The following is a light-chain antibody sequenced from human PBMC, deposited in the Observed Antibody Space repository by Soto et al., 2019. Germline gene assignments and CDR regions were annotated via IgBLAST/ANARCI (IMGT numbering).Light chain of an antibody. V-gene: IGKV3-20*01. Sequence: EIVLTQSPGTLSLSPGERATLSCRASQSISSSYLAWYQQKPGQAPRLLIFGASTRATGIPDRFSGSGSGTDFTLTLSRLEPEDCAVYYCQHLGTFGQGTKLEI. CDR1: QSISSSY. J-gene: IGKJ2*01. CDR2: GAS. CDR3: QHLGT.